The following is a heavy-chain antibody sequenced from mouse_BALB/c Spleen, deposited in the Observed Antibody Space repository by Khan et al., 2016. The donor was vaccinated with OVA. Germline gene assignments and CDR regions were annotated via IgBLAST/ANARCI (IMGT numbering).Heavy chain of an antibody. CDR1: GFSLTTYG. D-gene: IGHD2-4*01. V-gene: IGHV2-3*01. CDR2: IWGDGST. CDR3: AKFTPDYESMDY. Sequence: VQLQESGPGLVAPSQSLSITCTVSGFSLTTYGVNWVRQPPGKGLEWLGVIWGDGSTNYHSALISRLSISTDNSKSQVFLKLNSLQTDYTATYFCAKFTPDYESMDYWGKGTSVTVSS. J-gene: IGHJ4*01.